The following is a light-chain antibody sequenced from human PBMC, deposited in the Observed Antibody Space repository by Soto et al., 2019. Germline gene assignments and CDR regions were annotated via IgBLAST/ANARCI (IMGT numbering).Light chain of an antibody. CDR1: QSVTTSH. Sequence: ELVLTQSPGTLSLSPGERATLSCRASQSVTTSHLAWYQQKPGQAPRLLIYAASTRAAGVPDRFSGSGSGTDFTLTISRLEPEDFAVYYCQQYGRSPFTFGPGTKVDIK. J-gene: IGKJ3*01. CDR2: AAS. V-gene: IGKV3-20*01. CDR3: QQYGRSPFT.